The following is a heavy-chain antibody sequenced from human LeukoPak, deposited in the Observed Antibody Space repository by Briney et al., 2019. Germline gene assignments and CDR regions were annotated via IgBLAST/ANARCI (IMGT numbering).Heavy chain of an antibody. V-gene: IGHV5-51*01. CDR3: ARGRGYCSGGSCYYFDY. CDR2: IYPGDSDT. D-gene: IGHD2-15*01. J-gene: IGHJ4*02. Sequence: GESLKISCKASGYRFTSYWIGWVRQMPGKGLEWMGIIYPGDSDTRYSPSFQGQVTISADKSISTAYLQWSSLKASDTAMYYCARGRGYCSGGSCYYFDYWGQGTLVTVSS. CDR1: GYRFTSYW.